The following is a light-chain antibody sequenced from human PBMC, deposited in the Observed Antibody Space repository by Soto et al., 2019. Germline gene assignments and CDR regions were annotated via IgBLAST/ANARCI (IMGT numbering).Light chain of an antibody. Sequence: EIVLTQSPGTPSLSPGERATLSCRASQSISSNSLAWYQQRPGQPPRLLIYVASSRAPGIPDRFSGSGSGTDFTLTISRLEPEDFAVYYCQHYDTSLWTFGQGTKVDI. CDR1: QSISSNS. J-gene: IGKJ1*01. CDR3: QHYDTSLWT. V-gene: IGKV3-20*01. CDR2: VAS.